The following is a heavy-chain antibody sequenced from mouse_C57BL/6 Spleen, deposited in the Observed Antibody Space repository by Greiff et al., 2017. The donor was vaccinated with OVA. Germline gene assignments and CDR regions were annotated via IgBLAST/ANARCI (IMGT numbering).Heavy chain of an antibody. CDR3: ARHDYYSNYLAY. D-gene: IGHD2-5*01. CDR2: ISGGGGNT. CDR1: GFTFSSYT. J-gene: IGHJ3*01. Sequence: EVQLVESGGGLVKPGGSLKLSCAASGFTFSSYTMSWVRQTPEKRLEWVATISGGGGNTYYPDSVKGLFTISRDNAKNTLYLQMSSLRSEDTALYYCARHDYYSNYLAYWGQGTLVTVSA. V-gene: IGHV5-9*01.